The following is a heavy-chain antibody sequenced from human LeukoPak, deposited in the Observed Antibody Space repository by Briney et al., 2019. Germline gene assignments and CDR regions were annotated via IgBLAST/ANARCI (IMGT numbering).Heavy chain of an antibody. J-gene: IGHJ4*02. V-gene: IGHV3-23*01. Sequence: GGSLRLSRAASGFTFSSYAMSWVRQAPGKGLEWVSAISGSGGSTYYADSVKGRFTISRDNSKNTLYLQMNSLRAEDTAVYYCAKDLRGYNYGYLTDWGQGTLVTVSS. D-gene: IGHD5-18*01. CDR3: AKDLRGYNYGYLTD. CDR1: GFTFSSYA. CDR2: ISGSGGST.